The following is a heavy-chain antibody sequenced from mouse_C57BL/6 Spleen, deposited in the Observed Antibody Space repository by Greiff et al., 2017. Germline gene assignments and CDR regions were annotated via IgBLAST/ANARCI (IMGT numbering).Heavy chain of an antibody. V-gene: IGHV5-6*01. J-gene: IGHJ2*01. CDR3: ARHGGFFDY. CDR2: ISSGGSYT. Sequence: EVKLMESGGDLVKPGGSLKLSCAASGFPFSSYGMSWVRQTPDKRLEWVATISSGGSYTYYPDSVKGRFTISRDNAKNTLYLQMSSLKSEDTAMYYCARHGGFFDYWGQGTTLTVSS. CDR1: GFPFSSYG.